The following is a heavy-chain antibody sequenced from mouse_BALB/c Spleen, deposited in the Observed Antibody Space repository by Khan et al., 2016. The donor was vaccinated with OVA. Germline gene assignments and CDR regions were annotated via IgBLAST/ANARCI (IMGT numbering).Heavy chain of an antibody. Sequence: QIQLVQSGPELMKPGETVKISCKASAYTFTNYGMNWVKQAPGKGLKWMGWINTYTGETTYTDDFKGRFAFSLETSASTAYLHLNNLTSEDMATYYCARGASYWYFDVWGGGTTVTVSS. CDR3: ARGASYWYFDV. V-gene: IGHV9-1*02. CDR2: INTYTGET. CDR1: AYTFTNYG. J-gene: IGHJ1*01.